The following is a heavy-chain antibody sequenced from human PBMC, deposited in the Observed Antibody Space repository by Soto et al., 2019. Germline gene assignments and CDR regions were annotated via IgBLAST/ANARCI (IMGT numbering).Heavy chain of an antibody. J-gene: IGHJ4*02. V-gene: IGHV3-30*18. CDR2: ISHEGGTQ. CDR1: GFTFSDYV. Sequence: SLRVSRAASGFTFSDYVIDWIRQAPGKGLEWVAVISHEGGTQYYADSVRGRFTVSRDNSKNILYLRMDSLRPEDTAVYFCAKEGSPKVSRWDDYWGQATRVTVS. CDR3: AKEGSPKVSRWDDY. D-gene: IGHD1-26*01.